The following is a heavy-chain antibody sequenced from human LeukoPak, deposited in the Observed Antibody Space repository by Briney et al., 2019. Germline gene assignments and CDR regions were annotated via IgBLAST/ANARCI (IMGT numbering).Heavy chain of an antibody. Sequence: SETLSLTCSVSGGPINTYYWSWIPQPPGKGLVWIGYIFYSGTSDYNPSLKRRVNISVDTSKNQFSLKLTSVTAGDTAVYFCARGDGYMFYWGQGTLVTVSS. CDR2: IFYSGTS. V-gene: IGHV4-59*01. CDR1: GGPINTYY. D-gene: IGHD5-24*01. J-gene: IGHJ4*02. CDR3: ARGDGYMFY.